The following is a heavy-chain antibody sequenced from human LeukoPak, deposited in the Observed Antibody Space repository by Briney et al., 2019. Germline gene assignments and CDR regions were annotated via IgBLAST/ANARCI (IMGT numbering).Heavy chain of an antibody. V-gene: IGHV3-9*01. CDR2: FSWNSGSI. Sequence: GRSLRLSCAASGFTLDDYAMHWVRQAPGKGLEWVSGFSWNSGSIGYADSVKGRFTISRDNAKNSLYLQMNSLRAEDTALYYCAKGREVWFGELLYGMDVWGQGTTVTVSS. D-gene: IGHD3-10*01. J-gene: IGHJ6*02. CDR1: GFTLDDYA. CDR3: AKGREVWFGELLYGMDV.